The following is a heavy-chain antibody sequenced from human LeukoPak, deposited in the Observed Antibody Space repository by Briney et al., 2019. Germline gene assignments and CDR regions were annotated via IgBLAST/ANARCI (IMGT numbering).Heavy chain of an antibody. Sequence: GGSLRLSCAASGFALTNYGMHWVRQAPGKGLVWVSHINHDGSLRNYADSVQGRFTVSRDIAKNTLYLHMNSLGADDTATYYCATDVFSLGDSWGQGTLVTVSS. CDR2: INHDGSLR. J-gene: IGHJ4*02. CDR1: GFALTNYG. V-gene: IGHV3-74*01. CDR3: ATDVFSLGDS. D-gene: IGHD5/OR15-5a*01.